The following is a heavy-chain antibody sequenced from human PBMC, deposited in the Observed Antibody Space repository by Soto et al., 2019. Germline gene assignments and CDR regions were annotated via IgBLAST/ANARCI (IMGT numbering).Heavy chain of an antibody. J-gene: IGHJ3*02. CDR2: INPNSGGT. D-gene: IGHD6-19*01. Sequence: ASVKVSCKASGYTFTGYYMHWVRQAPGQGLEWMGWINPNSGGTNYAQKFQGWVTMTRDTSISTAYMELSRLRSDDTAVYYCARGHIAVAGTFLHDAFDIWGQGTMVTVSS. CDR1: GYTFTGYY. V-gene: IGHV1-2*04. CDR3: ARGHIAVAGTFLHDAFDI.